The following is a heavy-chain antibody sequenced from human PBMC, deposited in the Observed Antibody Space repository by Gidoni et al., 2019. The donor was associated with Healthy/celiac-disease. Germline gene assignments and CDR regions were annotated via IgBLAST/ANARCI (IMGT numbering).Heavy chain of an antibody. Sequence: QVQLVQSGAEVKKPGASVKVSCKASGYTFTSYYMPWVRQAPGQGLEWMGIINPSGGSTSYAQKFQGRVTMTRDTSTSTVYMELSSLRSEDTAVYYCARGRQWLAARPLYYFDYWGQGTLVTVSS. CDR1: GYTFTSYY. CDR3: ARGRQWLAARPLYYFDY. D-gene: IGHD6-19*01. J-gene: IGHJ4*02. V-gene: IGHV1-46*01. CDR2: INPSGGST.